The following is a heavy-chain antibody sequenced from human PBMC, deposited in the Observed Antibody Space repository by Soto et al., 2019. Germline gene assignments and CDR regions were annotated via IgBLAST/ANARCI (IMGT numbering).Heavy chain of an antibody. CDR1: GGSISSYY. Sequence: PSETLSLTCTVSGGSISSYYWSWIRQPPGKGLEWIGYIYYSGSTNYNPSLKSRVTISVDTSKNQFSLKLSSVTAADTAVYYCARPRGATTFDYWGQGTLVTSPQ. D-gene: IGHD1-26*01. CDR3: ARPRGATTFDY. J-gene: IGHJ4*02. V-gene: IGHV4-59*08. CDR2: IYYSGST.